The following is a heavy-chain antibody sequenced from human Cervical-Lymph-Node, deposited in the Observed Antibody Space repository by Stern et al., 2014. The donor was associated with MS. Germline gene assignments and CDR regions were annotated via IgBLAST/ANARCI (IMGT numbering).Heavy chain of an antibody. CDR1: GGTFSSDA. CDR3: ASGTRSSWYFDF. CDR2: IIPIFETA. Sequence: VQLVQSGAEVKKPGSSMKVSCKASGGTFSSDAIGWVRQAPGQGLEWMGGIIPIFETANYAQKFQGRVTITADQSTKTAYLELSSLTSGDTAMYFCASGTRSSWYFDFWGKGTLVTVST. V-gene: IGHV1-69*01. D-gene: IGHD6-13*01. J-gene: IGHJ4*02.